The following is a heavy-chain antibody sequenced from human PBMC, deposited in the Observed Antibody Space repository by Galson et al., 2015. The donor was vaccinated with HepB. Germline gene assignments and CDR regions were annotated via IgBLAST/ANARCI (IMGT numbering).Heavy chain of an antibody. CDR2: ITPSGDNT. CDR3: AKVFPEKTDGWYRQALYYFDS. Sequence: SLRLSCAASGFTFSYYAMSWVRQAPGKGLEWVSAITPSGDNTYSADSVKVRFTISRDNSQNTLFLQMNSLGADDTAIYFCAKVFPEKTDGWYRQALYYFDSWGQGTRVTVSS. V-gene: IGHV3-23*01. D-gene: IGHD6-19*01. J-gene: IGHJ4*02. CDR1: GFTFSYYA.